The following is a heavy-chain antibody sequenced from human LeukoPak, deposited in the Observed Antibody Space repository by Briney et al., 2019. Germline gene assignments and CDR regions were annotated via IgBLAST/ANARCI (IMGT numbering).Heavy chain of an antibody. J-gene: IGHJ4*02. CDR2: IYSGGST. D-gene: IGHD6-19*01. Sequence: GGSLRLSCAASGFTFSNYGMSWVRQAPGKGLEWVSVIYSGGSTYYADSVEGRFTISRDNSKNTLYLQMNSLRAEDTAVYYCASAEYSSGWYVDYWGQGTLVTVSS. CDR3: ASAEYSSGWYVDY. V-gene: IGHV3-53*01. CDR1: GFTFSNYG.